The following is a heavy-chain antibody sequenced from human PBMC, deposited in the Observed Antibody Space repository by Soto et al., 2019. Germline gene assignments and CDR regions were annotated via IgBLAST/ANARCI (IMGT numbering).Heavy chain of an antibody. V-gene: IGHV1-2*02. CDR3: ASAVSPRKSGYSYGGSPYDYYYYGMDV. Sequence: GASVKVSCKASGYTFTGYYMHWVRQAPGQGLEWMGWINPNSGGTNYAQKFQGRVTMTRDTSISTAYMELSRLRSDDTAVYYCASAVSPRKSGYSYGGSPYDYYYYGMDVWGQGTTVTVSS. CDR2: INPNSGGT. D-gene: IGHD5-18*01. CDR1: GYTFTGYY. J-gene: IGHJ6*02.